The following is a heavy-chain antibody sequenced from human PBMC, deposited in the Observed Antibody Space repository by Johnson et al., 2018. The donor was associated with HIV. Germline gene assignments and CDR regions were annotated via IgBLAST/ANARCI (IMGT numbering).Heavy chain of an antibody. Sequence: VQLVESGGGVVQPGRSLRLSCAASGFTVSSNYMSWVRQAPGKGLEWVSVIYSGGSTYYADSVKGRFTISRDNSKNTLYLQMNSLRAEDTAVYYCARVGRGSGYYRDAFDIWGRGTMVTVSS. CDR1: GFTVSSNY. J-gene: IGHJ3*02. V-gene: IGHV3-66*01. CDR3: ARVGRGSGYYRDAFDI. D-gene: IGHD3-22*01. CDR2: IYSGGST.